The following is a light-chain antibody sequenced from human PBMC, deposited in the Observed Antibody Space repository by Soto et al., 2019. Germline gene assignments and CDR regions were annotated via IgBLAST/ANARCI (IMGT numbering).Light chain of an antibody. CDR1: SSDVGGYKY. CDR3: SSFTSSHTGV. Sequence: QSALTQPASVSGSPGQSITISCTGTSSDVGGYKYVSWYQQHPGKAPKLMIYEVTNRPSGVSNRFSGSKSGNTASLTISGHQPEDEADYYCSSFTSSHTGVFGGGTKLTVL. J-gene: IGLJ3*02. CDR2: EVT. V-gene: IGLV2-14*01.